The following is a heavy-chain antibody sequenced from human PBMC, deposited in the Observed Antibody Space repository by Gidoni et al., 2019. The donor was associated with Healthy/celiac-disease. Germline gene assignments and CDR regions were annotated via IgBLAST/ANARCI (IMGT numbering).Heavy chain of an antibody. CDR3: AREKNDYGDYIDY. CDR2: ISYDGINK. CDR1: GFTFSSYA. D-gene: IGHD4-17*01. V-gene: IGHV3-30*04. Sequence: QVQLVESGGGVVQPGRSGRLSCAASGFTFSSYAMHWVRQAPGKGLEWVAGISYDGINKYYADSVKGRFTISRDNSKNTLYLQMNSLRAEDTAVYYCAREKNDYGDYIDYWGQGTLVTVSS. J-gene: IGHJ4*02.